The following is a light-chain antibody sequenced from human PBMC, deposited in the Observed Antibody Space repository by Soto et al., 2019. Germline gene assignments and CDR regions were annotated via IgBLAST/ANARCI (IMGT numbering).Light chain of an antibody. V-gene: IGKV1-39*01. CDR3: QQCHATPLT. J-gene: IGKJ5*01. CDR2: GAT. CDR1: QDISNY. Sequence: DIQMTQTTSTLSASVGDRVTITCRASQDISNYLNWYQQKPGKAPKLLIFGATTLQSGDPSRFSGSGYGTDFTLTISDLQPEDFAIYYCQQCHATPLTFGQRTLLEIK.